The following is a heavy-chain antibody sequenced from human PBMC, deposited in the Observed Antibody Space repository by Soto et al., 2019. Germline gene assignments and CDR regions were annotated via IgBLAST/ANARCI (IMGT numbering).Heavy chain of an antibody. CDR1: GFTFGNYA. Sequence: EVQLLESGGGLVQPGGSLRLSCAASGFTFGNYAFSWVRQAPGTGLEWVSGISGVVDATYDPDSVKGRFTTSRDNSKNTVYLQMNSLRAADTAVYSCAKKSLRSITWTALYYFDYWGQGTRVTVSS. D-gene: IGHD2-21*02. V-gene: IGHV3-23*01. CDR3: AKKSLRSITWTALYYFDY. CDR2: ISGVVDAT. J-gene: IGHJ4*02.